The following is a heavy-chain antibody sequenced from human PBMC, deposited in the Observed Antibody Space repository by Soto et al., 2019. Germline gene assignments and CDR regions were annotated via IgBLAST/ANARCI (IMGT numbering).Heavy chain of an antibody. CDR1: GYSFTSYW. CDR2: IYPGDSDT. CDR3: ARPLTMVRGCLKIYYSYYGMDA. Sequence: GESLKISCKGSGYSFTSYWIGWVRQMPGKGLEWMGVIYPGDSDTRYSPSFQGQVTISAAKYISTAYLQWSSLKASDPAMYYCARPLTMVRGCLKIYYSYYGMDAWGQGTTVTVSS. V-gene: IGHV5-51*01. J-gene: IGHJ6*02. D-gene: IGHD3-10*01.